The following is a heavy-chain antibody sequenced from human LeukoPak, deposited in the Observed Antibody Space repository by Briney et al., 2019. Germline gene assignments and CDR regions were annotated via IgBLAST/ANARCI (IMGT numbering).Heavy chain of an antibody. Sequence: SSETLSLTCTVSGGSISSGDYYWSWIRQPPGKGLEWIGYIYHSGSTYYNPSLKSRVTISVDRSKNQFSLKLSSVTAADTAVYYCARGVDFWSGYSSVWGQGTLVTVSS. J-gene: IGHJ4*02. CDR2: IYHSGST. CDR1: GGSISSGDYY. CDR3: ARGVDFWSGYSSV. D-gene: IGHD3-3*01. V-gene: IGHV4-30-2*01.